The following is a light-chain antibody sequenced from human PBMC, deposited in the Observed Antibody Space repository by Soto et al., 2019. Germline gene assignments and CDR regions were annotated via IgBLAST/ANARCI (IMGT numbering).Light chain of an antibody. J-gene: IGKJ1*01. CDR3: QQYSSWPRT. CDR2: GAS. CDR1: QNVMYN. Sequence: EIVLTQSPATLSVSPGERATLSCRASQNVMYNLAWYQQQPGQAPRLLVYGASTRATDAPPRFRGSGSGTEFSLTISSLQSEEYATYFCQQYSSWPRTVGQGSMVEIK. V-gene: IGKV3-15*01.